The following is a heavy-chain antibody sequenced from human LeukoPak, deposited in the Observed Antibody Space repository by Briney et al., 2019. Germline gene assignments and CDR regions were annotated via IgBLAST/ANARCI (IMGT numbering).Heavy chain of an antibody. CDR1: GFTFSSYA. J-gene: IGHJ4*02. V-gene: IGHV3-23*01. Sequence: PGGSLRLSCAASGFTFSSYAMSWVRQAPGKGLEWVSGISGSGGSTYYADSVKGRFTISRDNAKNSLYLQMNSLRAEDTAVYYCARGTAMANFDYWGQGTLVTVSS. D-gene: IGHD5-18*01. CDR3: ARGTAMANFDY. CDR2: ISGSGGST.